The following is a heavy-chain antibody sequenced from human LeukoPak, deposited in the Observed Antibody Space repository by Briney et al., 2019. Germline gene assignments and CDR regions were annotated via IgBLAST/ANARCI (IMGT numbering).Heavy chain of an antibody. CDR2: INYSGST. CDR1: GGSISSYY. V-gene: IGHV4-59*08. D-gene: IGHD3-22*01. CDR3: AGGAQWLSFDS. Sequence: PSETLSLTCIVSGGSISSYYWSWIRQSPGKGLEWIGYINYSGSTNYDPSLKSRVTISVDTSTNQFSLKLSSVTAADTAAYYCAGGAQWLSFDSWGRGTLVTVSS. J-gene: IGHJ4*02.